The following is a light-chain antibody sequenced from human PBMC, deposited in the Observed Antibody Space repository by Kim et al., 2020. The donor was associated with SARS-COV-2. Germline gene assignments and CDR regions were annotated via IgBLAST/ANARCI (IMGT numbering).Light chain of an antibody. V-gene: IGKV3-15*01. Sequence: EIVMTQSPATLSVSPGERATLSCRASQSVTTDLAWYQQKPGQAPRLLICGASTRATGIPARFSGSGSGTEFTLTISSLQSEDFAVYYCQQYGSWPRTFGQGTKVEIK. J-gene: IGKJ1*01. CDR1: QSVTTD. CDR3: QQYGSWPRT. CDR2: GAS.